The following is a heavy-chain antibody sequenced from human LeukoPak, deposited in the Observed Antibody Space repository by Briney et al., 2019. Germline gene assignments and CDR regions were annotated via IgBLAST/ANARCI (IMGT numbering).Heavy chain of an antibody. V-gene: IGHV1-3*01. J-gene: IGHJ5*02. D-gene: IGHD2-8*01. Sequence: GASVKVSCKASGYTFTSYGISWVRQAPGQGLEWMGWINAGNGNTKYSQKFQGRVTITRDTSASTAYMELSSLRSEDTAVYYCAREDGYAPYNWFDPWGQGTLVTVSS. CDR2: INAGNGNT. CDR1: GYTFTSYG. CDR3: AREDGYAPYNWFDP.